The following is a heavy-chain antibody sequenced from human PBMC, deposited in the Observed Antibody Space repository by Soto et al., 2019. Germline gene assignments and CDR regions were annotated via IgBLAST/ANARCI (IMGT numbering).Heavy chain of an antibody. CDR2: ISGSGGST. D-gene: IGHD6-19*01. Sequence: GGSLRLSCAASGFTFSSYAMSWVRHAPGKGLEWVSAISGSGGSTYYADSVKGRFTISRDNSKNTLYLQMNCLRAEDTAVYYCAKDLVSVPGVDWQWLLRASYYYGMDVWGQGTTVTVSS. J-gene: IGHJ6*02. V-gene: IGHV3-23*01. CDR1: GFTFSSYA. CDR3: AKDLVSVPGVDWQWLLRASYYYGMDV.